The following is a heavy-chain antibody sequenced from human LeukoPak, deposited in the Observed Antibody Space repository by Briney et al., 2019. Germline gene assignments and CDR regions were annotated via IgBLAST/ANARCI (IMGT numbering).Heavy chain of an antibody. D-gene: IGHD6-13*01. V-gene: IGHV3-23*01. CDR1: GFTFSSYW. J-gene: IGHJ5*02. CDR2: VSGSGRST. CDR3: AKSNGYRVYNWFDP. Sequence: GGSLRLSCAASGFTFSSYWMHWVRQAPGKGLEWVSSVSGSGRSTYYADSVKGRFTISRDNSTNTVYLQMSSLRAEDTAVYYCAKSNGYRVYNWFDPWGQGTLVAVSS.